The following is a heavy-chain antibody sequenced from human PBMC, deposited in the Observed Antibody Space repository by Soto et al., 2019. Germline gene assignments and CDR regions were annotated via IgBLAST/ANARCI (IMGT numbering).Heavy chain of an antibody. J-gene: IGHJ4*02. Sequence: RGSHRHSSAAARLTLSRFWMAWVRQAPERGLEWVANINQDATRQSYVDSVEGRFSISRANAKNSVYLQMNNLRVDDTAVYYCATVGLFDGNKHITLEFWGQGP. V-gene: IGHV3-7*03. CDR2: INQDATRQ. CDR1: RLTLSRFW. CDR3: ATVGLFDGNKHITLEF. D-gene: IGHD2-21*01.